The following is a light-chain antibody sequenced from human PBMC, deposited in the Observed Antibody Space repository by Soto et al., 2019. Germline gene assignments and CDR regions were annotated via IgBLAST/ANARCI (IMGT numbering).Light chain of an antibody. CDR1: SSNIGAGYD. Sequence: QSVLTQPPSVSGAPGQRVTISCTGSSSNIGAGYDVHWYQQLPGTAPKLLIYGNSNRPSGVPDRFSGSKSGTSASLAITGLQAEDEAYNYCPSYDISLSGFYVFLTGTKVTVL. J-gene: IGLJ1*01. V-gene: IGLV1-40*01. CDR3: PSYDISLSGFYV. CDR2: GNS.